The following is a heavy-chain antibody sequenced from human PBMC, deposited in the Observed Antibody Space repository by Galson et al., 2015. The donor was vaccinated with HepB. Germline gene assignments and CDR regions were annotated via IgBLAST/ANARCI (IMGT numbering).Heavy chain of an antibody. D-gene: IGHD2-15*01. CDR2: INPNSGGT. V-gene: IGHV1-2*04. Sequence: SVKVSCKASGYTFTGYYMHWVRQAPGQGLEWMGWINPNSGGTNYAQKFQGWVTMTRDTSISTAYMELSRLRSDDTAVYYCARGGSGYCSGGSCYSEDYYYYYGMDVWGQGTTVTVSS. CDR1: GYTFTGYY. CDR3: ARGGSGYCSGGSCYSEDYYYYYGMDV. J-gene: IGHJ6*02.